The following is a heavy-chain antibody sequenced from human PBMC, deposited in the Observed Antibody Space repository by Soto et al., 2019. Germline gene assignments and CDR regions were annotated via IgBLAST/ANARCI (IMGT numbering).Heavy chain of an antibody. CDR1: GGTFSSFA. CDR2: IIPRFATP. J-gene: IGHJ6*02. V-gene: IGHV1-69*12. CDR3: ARDRVMRGNSYYYGMDV. D-gene: IGHD4-4*01. Sequence: QVLLVQSGAEVKKPGSSMKVSCKTSGGTFSSFAISWVRLVPGQGLEWMGVIIPRFATPTYAQTFQGRVSITADESTSTAYMELSSLRSEDTAVYYCARDRVMRGNSYYYGMDVWCQGTTVTVSS.